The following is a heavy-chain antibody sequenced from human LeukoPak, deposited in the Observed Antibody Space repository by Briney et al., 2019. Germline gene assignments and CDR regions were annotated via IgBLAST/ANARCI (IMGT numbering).Heavy chain of an antibody. Sequence: GRSLRLSCVASEFTFGDYGMHWVRQAPGKGLEWVAVIWYDGSKRYYADSVKGRFTISRDNSKNTLFLQMNSLRAEDTAVYYCXXXXXXVXPAXSXYFXYCMDVXGRGTPVTVSS. V-gene: IGHV3-33*03. CDR2: IWYDGSKR. CDR1: EFTFGDYG. CDR3: XXXXXXVXPAXSXYFXYCMDV. D-gene: IGHD2-2*01. J-gene: IGHJ6*03.